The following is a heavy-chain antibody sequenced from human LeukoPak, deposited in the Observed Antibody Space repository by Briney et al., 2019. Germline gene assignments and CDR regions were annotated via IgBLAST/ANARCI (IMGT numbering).Heavy chain of an antibody. Sequence: GGSLRLSCAASGFTFSSYAMSWVRQAPGKGLEWVSAISGSGGSTYYADSVKGRFTISRDNSKNTLYLQMNSLRAEDTAVYYCAKSPCSGGSCYSLFCWFDPWGQGTLVTVSS. CDR3: AKSPCSGGSCYSLFCWFDP. CDR2: ISGSGGST. V-gene: IGHV3-23*01. J-gene: IGHJ5*02. CDR1: GFTFSSYA. D-gene: IGHD2-15*01.